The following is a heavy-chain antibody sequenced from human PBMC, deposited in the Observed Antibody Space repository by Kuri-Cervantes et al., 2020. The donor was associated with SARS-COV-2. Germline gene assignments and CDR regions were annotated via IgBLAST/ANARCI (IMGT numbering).Heavy chain of an antibody. D-gene: IGHD3-3*01. Sequence: LRLSCTVSGGSISSGDYYWSWIRQPPGKGLEWIGYIYYSGSTYYNPSLKSRVTISVDTSKNQFSLKLSSVTAADTAVYYCARGITIFGVVPYYFDYWGQGTPVTVSS. V-gene: IGHV4-30-4*08. CDR3: ARGITIFGVVPYYFDY. J-gene: IGHJ4*02. CDR2: IYYSGST. CDR1: GGSISSGDYY.